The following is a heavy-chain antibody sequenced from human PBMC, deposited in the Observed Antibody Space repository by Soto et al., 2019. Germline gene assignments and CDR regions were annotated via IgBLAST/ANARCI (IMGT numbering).Heavy chain of an antibody. CDR2: INHSGST. D-gene: IGHD6-19*01. V-gene: IGHV4-34*01. Sequence: QVQLQQWGAGLLKPSETLSITCAVYGGSFSGYYWSWIRQPPGKRLEWIGEINHSGSTNYNPSLKSRVTISVDTSKNQFSLKLSSVTAADPAVYYCARRIAVAGSPFVDNWGQRTIVTVSS. CDR1: GGSFSGYY. J-gene: IGHJ4*02. CDR3: ARRIAVAGSPFVDN.